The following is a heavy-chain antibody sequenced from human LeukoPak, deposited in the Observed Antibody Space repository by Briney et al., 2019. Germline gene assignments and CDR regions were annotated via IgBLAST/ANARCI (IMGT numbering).Heavy chain of an antibody. J-gene: IGHJ6*02. V-gene: IGHV4-61*02. CDR2: IYTSGST. D-gene: IGHD3-22*01. Sequence: SQTLSLTCTVSGGSISSGSYYWSWIRRPAGKGLEWVGRIYTSGSTNYNPSLESRVTISVDTSKNQFSLKLSSVTAADTAVYYCARDSSGASYYYGLDVWGQGTTVTVSS. CDR1: GGSISSGSYY. CDR3: ARDSSGASYYYGLDV.